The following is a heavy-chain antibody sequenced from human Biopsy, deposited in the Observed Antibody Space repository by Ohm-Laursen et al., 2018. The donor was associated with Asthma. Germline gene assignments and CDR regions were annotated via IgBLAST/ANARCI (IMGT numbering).Heavy chain of an antibody. CDR2: ISPIFGSS. CDR1: GGMFGNYA. V-gene: IGHV1-69*06. D-gene: IGHD4-17*01. CDR3: ASDFPKDYVRCNFQF. Sequence: GASVKVSCKASGGMFGNYAISWVRQAPGLGLEWMGGISPIFGSSNYAQRFQGRVTITADIFTRTVYMELSGLSSDDTAVYYCASDFPKDYVRCNFQFWGQGTLVTVSS. J-gene: IGHJ4*02.